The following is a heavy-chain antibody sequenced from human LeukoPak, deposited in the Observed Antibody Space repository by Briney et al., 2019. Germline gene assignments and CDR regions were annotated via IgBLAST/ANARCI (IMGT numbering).Heavy chain of an antibody. CDR3: ARGGSYVDAFDI. CDR2: IKQDGSEK. V-gene: IGHV3-7*01. J-gene: IGHJ3*02. CDR1: GFTFSSYW. Sequence: PGGSLRLSCAASGFTFSSYWMTWVRQAPGKGLEWVANIKQDGSEKYYVDSVKGRFTISGDNAKNSLYLQMNSLRAEDTAVYYCARGGSYVDAFDIWGQGTMVTVSS. D-gene: IGHD1-26*01.